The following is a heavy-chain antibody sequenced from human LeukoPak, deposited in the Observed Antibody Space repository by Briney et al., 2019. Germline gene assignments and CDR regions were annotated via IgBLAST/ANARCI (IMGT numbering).Heavy chain of an antibody. V-gene: IGHV4-31*03. CDR1: RASISTGSYY. J-gene: IGHJ4*02. CDR3: ARRSYYRTDPFDF. Sequence: PPESLSLTCTLSRASISTGSYYWNWIRHHAGRGLEWICYIHHSGTTYYNPSLKSRVTTSVETSENQISLNLTSVTAADTAVYYCARRSYYRTDPFDFWGQGTLVTVSP. D-gene: IGHD4-11*01. CDR2: IHHSGTT.